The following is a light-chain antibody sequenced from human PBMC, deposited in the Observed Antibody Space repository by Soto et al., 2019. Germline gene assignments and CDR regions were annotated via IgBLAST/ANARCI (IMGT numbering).Light chain of an antibody. CDR3: QQSYSSLYT. CDR1: QIINTY. CDR2: GAS. Sequence: DIQMTQSPSSLSASVGDRVTITCRASQIINTYLNWYQQKPGRPPKLLIFGASSLRSGVPSRFSGIGSGTDFTLTINSLQPDDFATYYCQQSYSSLYTLGQGTKLE. V-gene: IGKV1-39*01. J-gene: IGKJ2*01.